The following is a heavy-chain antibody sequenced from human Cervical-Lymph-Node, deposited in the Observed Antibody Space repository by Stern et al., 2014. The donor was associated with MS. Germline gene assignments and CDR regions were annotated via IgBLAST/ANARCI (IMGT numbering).Heavy chain of an antibody. CDR2: ISYDGTRK. CDR1: RFTFSSYG. V-gene: IGHV3-30*04. CDR3: AREAPSGDYFDF. J-gene: IGHJ4*02. Sequence: QVQLEESGGGVVQPGRSLRLSCAASRFTFSSYGLHWVRQAPGKGLEWVAVISYDGTRKYYTESVKGRFSISRDNSRNALYLQMNSLTDDDTAVYYCAREAPSGDYFDFWGQGTLLTVSS.